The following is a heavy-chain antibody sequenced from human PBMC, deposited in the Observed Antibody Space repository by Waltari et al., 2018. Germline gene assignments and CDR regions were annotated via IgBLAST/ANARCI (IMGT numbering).Heavy chain of an antibody. J-gene: IGHJ6*03. D-gene: IGHD2-15*01. V-gene: IGHV3-33*01. CDR3: ARDLGNCDGGRCLSTYMDV. CDR1: A. CDR2: SWYDGRDE. Sequence: AMHWVRQAPGKGLEWVALSWYDGRDEYYADSVKGRFTISRDNSENTVYLQMNSLRGEDTAVYYCARDLGNCDGGRCLSTYMDVWGKGTTVTVSS.